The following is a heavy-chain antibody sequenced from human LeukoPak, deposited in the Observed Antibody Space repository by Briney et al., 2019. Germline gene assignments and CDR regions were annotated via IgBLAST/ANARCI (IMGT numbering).Heavy chain of an antibody. V-gene: IGHV3-23*01. Sequence: GGSLRLSCAASGFTFSSNAMTWVRQAPGEGLEWVSATHGSHDNTHYADSVKGRFTISRDKSKNTLYLQMNSLRADDTAVYYCAKDLLRWSFDYWGQGTLVTVSS. J-gene: IGHJ4*02. D-gene: IGHD4-23*01. CDR3: AKDLLRWSFDY. CDR2: THGSHDNT. CDR1: GFTFSSNA.